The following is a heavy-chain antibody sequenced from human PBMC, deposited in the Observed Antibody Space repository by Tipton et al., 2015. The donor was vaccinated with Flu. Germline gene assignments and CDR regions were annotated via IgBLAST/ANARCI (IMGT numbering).Heavy chain of an antibody. CDR2: MSPSSGAA. CDR3: ARDEIDIVVVPASDVFDH. CDR1: GYTFTDYY. V-gene: IGHV1-2*06. Sequence: QLVQSGAEVKKPGASVKVSCKASGYTFTDYYIHWVRQAPGQGLEWMGRMSPSSGAARFAQKFQGRLTMTTDTSINTAYMELSRLRSDDTAMYYCARDEIDIVVVPASDVFDHWGQGTLFTVSS. J-gene: IGHJ4*02. D-gene: IGHD2-2*01.